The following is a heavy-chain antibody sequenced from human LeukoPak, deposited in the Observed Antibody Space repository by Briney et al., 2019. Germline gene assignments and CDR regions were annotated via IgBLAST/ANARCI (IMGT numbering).Heavy chain of an antibody. CDR2: ISSSGGTI. J-gene: IGHJ5*01. CDR3: ARDRGYCRSTSCYSYWFDS. Sequence: GGSLRLSCAASGFTFSSYEMNWVRQAPGKGLEWVSFISSSGGTIYYADSVKGRFTISRDNADNSLYLQMNSLRGEDTAVYYCARDRGYCRSTSCYSYWFDSWGQGTLVTVSS. D-gene: IGHD2-2*03. CDR1: GFTFSSYE. V-gene: IGHV3-48*03.